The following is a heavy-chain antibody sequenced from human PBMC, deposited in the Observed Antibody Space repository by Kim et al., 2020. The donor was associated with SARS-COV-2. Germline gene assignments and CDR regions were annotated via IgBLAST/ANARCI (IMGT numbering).Heavy chain of an antibody. CDR2: ISYDGSNK. V-gene: IGHV3-30-3*01. CDR3: AREGGIFGEEDY. CDR1: GFTFSSYA. Sequence: GGSLRLSCAASGFTFSSYAMHWVRQAPGKGLEWVAVISYDGSNKYYADSVKGRFTISRDNSKNTLYLQMNSLRAEDTAVYYCAREGGIFGEEDYWGQGTLVTVSS. D-gene: IGHD3-3*01. J-gene: IGHJ4*02.